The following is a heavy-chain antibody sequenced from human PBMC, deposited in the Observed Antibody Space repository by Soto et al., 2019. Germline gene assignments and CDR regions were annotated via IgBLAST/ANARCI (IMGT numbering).Heavy chain of an antibody. J-gene: IGHJ4*02. CDR2: LYYGGSA. D-gene: IGHD3-10*01. Sequence: QVQLQESGPGLVQPSQTLSLTCSVSGDSVSSGGAYWSWIRQLPGKGLEWIGYLYYGGSANYTPSLKSRLSLSRETSKIHFSLKLKSVTAADTAVYYCPGIKSRYYKIISIPFDYWGRGTLV. CDR1: GDSVSSGGAY. V-gene: IGHV4-31*03. CDR3: PGIKSRYYKIISIPFDY.